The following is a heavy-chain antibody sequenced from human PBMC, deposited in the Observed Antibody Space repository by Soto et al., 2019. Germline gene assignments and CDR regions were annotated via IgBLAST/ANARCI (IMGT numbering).Heavy chain of an antibody. Sequence: GGSLRLSCAAPGFTFDDYAMHWVRQVPGKGLEWVSGINWNSGSIGYGDSVKGRFAISRDNAKNSLHLQMNSLSAEDTAFYYCVKDESINWYSGHFRHWGQGTLVTVSS. CDR2: INWNSGSI. D-gene: IGHD6-13*01. CDR3: VKDESINWYSGHFRH. J-gene: IGHJ1*01. V-gene: IGHV3-9*01. CDR1: GFTFDDYA.